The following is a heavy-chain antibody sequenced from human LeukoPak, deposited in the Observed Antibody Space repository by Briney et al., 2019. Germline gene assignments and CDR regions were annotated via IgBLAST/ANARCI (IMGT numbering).Heavy chain of an antibody. Sequence: PGGSPRLSCAASGFTVSSNYMSWVRQAPGKGLEWVSVIYSGGSTYYADSVKGRFTISRDNSKNTLYLQMNSLRAEDTAVYYCAREGQWLAPFDYWGQGTLVTVSS. CDR3: AREGQWLAPFDY. D-gene: IGHD6-19*01. V-gene: IGHV3-66*01. CDR2: IYSGGST. J-gene: IGHJ4*02. CDR1: GFTVSSNY.